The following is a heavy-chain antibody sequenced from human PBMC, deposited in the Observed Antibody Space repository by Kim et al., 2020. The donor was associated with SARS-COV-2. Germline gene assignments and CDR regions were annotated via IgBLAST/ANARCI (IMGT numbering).Heavy chain of an antibody. V-gene: IGHV3-48*03. J-gene: IGHJ3*02. Sequence: GRFTISRDNAKNSLYLQMNSLRAEDTAVYYCARGLDHYCSSTSCLGAFDIWGQGTMVTVSS. D-gene: IGHD2-2*01. CDR3: ARGLDHYCSSTSCLGAFDI.